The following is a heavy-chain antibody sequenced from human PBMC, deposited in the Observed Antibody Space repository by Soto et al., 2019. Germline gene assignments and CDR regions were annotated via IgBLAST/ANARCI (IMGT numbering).Heavy chain of an antibody. J-gene: IGHJ4*02. CDR1: GGTFSSYT. D-gene: IGHD4-17*01. CDR2: IIPILGIA. Sequence: QVQLVQSGAEVKKPGSSVKVSCKASGGTFSSYTISWVRQAPGQGLEWMGRIIPILGIANYAQKFQGRVTITADKSTSTAYMELSSLRSDDTAVYYCARVDDYGRGPAWGQGTLVTVSS. V-gene: IGHV1-69*02. CDR3: ARVDDYGRGPA.